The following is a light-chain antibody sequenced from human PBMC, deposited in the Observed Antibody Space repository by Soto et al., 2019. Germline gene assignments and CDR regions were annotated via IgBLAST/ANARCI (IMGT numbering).Light chain of an antibody. CDR1: SSDIGGYNH. CDR2: DVS. Sequence: QSVLTQPASVSGSPGQSITISCTGTSSDIGGYNHVSWYQHHPGKAPKVMIYDVSNRPSGVSNRFWGSKSGNTASLTISGLQAEDEAYYYCSSYTSTYTYVFGTGTKLTVL. V-gene: IGLV2-14*03. J-gene: IGLJ1*01. CDR3: SSYTSTYTYV.